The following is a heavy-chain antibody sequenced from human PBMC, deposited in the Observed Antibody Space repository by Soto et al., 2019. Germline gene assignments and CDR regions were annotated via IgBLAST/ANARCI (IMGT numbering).Heavy chain of an antibody. CDR1: GDSVSSNSAA. CDR3: AREGAQLLQYGGVAFDI. J-gene: IGHJ3*02. D-gene: IGHD2-2*01. Sequence: SKTLSLTCVISGDSVSSNSAAWNWIRQSPSRGLEWLGRTYYRSKWYYDYAVSVKSRITLNPDTSKNQLSLQLNSVTPEDTAVYYCAREGAQLLQYGGVAFDIWGQGTMVTVSS. CDR2: TYYRSKWYY. V-gene: IGHV6-1*01.